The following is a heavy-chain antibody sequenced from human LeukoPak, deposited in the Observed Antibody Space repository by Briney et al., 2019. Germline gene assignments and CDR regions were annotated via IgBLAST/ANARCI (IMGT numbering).Heavy chain of an antibody. Sequence: PGGSLRLSCAASGFIFSFYCMHWVRQAPGKGPMWVSRICPDGTVTNYADSVKARFIISRDNARNTVYLQMNSLRVEDTAVYYCVRDFRSADYWGQGTLVTVSS. J-gene: IGHJ4*02. CDR3: VRDFRSADY. CDR2: ICPDGTVT. V-gene: IGHV3-74*01. CDR1: GFIFSFYC.